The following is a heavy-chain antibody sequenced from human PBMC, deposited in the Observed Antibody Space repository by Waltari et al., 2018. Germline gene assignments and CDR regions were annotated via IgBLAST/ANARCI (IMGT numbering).Heavy chain of an antibody. CDR2: SDTDGMTT. CDR1: GFTFSNYW. J-gene: IGHJ4*02. V-gene: IGHV3-74*02. Sequence: EVQLVASGGGLVQPGGSLRLSCAASGFTFSNYWMHWVRQAPGKGLVWVSRSDTDGMTTDYADSVKGRFIISRDNARNTLYLQMNSLRAEDTAIYYCGSDLTGVQDFWGPGTLVTVSS. CDR3: GSDLTGVQDF. D-gene: IGHD2-8*02.